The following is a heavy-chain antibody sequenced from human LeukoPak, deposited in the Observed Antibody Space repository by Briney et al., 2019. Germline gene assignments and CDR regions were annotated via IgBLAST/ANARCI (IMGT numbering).Heavy chain of an antibody. V-gene: IGHV4-39*01. D-gene: IGHD6-19*01. CDR1: SGSISSKHYY. Sequence: SETLSLTCTVSSGSISSKHYYWGWIRQPPGKGLEWIGSIYYSGSTYYNPSLKSRVTIFLDTSKKQFSLNLTSVTAADTAVYYCARMRGQWLVLGEDYWGQGTLVTVSS. CDR3: ARMRGQWLVLGEDY. CDR2: IYYSGST. J-gene: IGHJ4*02.